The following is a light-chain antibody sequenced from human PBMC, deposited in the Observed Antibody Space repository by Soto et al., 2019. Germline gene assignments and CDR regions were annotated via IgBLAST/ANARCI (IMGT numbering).Light chain of an antibody. Sequence: QSVLTQPPSVSGAPGQRVTISCTGSSSNIGAGYDVHWYQQLPGTAPKLLIYGNSNRPSGVPDRFSSSKSGTSASLAITGLQAEDEADYYCQSYDSSLSGREVFGTGTKLTVL. CDR1: SSNIGAGYD. CDR2: GNS. J-gene: IGLJ1*01. CDR3: QSYDSSLSGREV. V-gene: IGLV1-40*01.